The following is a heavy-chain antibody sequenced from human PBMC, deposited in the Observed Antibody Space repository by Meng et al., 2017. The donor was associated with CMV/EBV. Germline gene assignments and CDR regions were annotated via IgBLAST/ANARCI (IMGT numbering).Heavy chain of an antibody. CDR2: IYYSGST. Sequence: QGPLQGPGPGLGKPSGTLSLTCTVSGGSISSYYWSWIRQPPGKGLEWIGYIYYSGSTNYNPSLKSRVTISVDTSKNQFSLKLSSVTAADTAVYYCARAVYCSGGSCYSGGGDWFDPWGQGTLVTVSS. V-gene: IGHV4-59*01. J-gene: IGHJ5*02. D-gene: IGHD2-15*01. CDR3: ARAVYCSGGSCYSGGGDWFDP. CDR1: GGSISSYY.